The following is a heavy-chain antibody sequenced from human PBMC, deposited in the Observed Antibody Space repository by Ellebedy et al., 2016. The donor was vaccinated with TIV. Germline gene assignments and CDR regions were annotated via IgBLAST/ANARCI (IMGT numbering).Heavy chain of an antibody. J-gene: IGHJ4*02. Sequence: GESLKISCAASGFTFSSSSMNLVRQAPGKGLEWVSCISSSCTYIYYADSLKGRFTISRDSAKNSLYLQMNSLRAEDTAVYYCARGSGDLPFDYWGQGTLVTVSS. V-gene: IGHV3-21*01. D-gene: IGHD4-17*01. CDR3: ARGSGDLPFDY. CDR1: GFTFSSSS. CDR2: ISSSCTYI.